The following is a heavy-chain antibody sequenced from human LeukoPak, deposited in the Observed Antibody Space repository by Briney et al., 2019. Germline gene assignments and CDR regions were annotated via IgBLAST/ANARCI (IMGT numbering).Heavy chain of an antibody. CDR1: GFTFDDYG. Sequence: GGSLRLSCAASGFTFDDYGMSWVRQAPGKGLEWVSGINWNGGSTGYADSVKGRFTISRDNAKNSLYLQMNSLRAEDTALYYCARVNYGSGSYTYYFDYWGQGTLITVSS. J-gene: IGHJ4*02. D-gene: IGHD3-10*01. CDR2: INWNGGST. V-gene: IGHV3-20*04. CDR3: ARVNYGSGSYTYYFDY.